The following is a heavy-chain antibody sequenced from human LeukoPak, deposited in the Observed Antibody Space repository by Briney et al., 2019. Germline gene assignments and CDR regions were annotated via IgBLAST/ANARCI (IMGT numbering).Heavy chain of an antibody. J-gene: IGHJ4*02. CDR1: GGSISSYY. CDR3: ARTPPIGSGSYLVY. CDR2: IYTSGST. V-gene: IGHV4-4*07. Sequence: PSETLSLTCTVSGGSISSYYWSWIRQPAGKGLEWIGRIYTSGSTNYNPSLKSRVTMSVDTSKNQFSLKLSSATAADTAVYYCARTPPIGSGSYLVYWGQGTLVTVSS. D-gene: IGHD3-10*01.